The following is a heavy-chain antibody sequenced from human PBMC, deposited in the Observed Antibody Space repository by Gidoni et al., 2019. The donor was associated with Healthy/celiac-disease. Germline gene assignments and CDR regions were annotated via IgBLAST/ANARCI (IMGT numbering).Heavy chain of an antibody. D-gene: IGHD2-15*01. CDR3: ATDPVAGGYCSGGSCYSGWFDP. J-gene: IGHJ5*02. CDR2: FDPEDGET. Sequence: QVQLVQSGAEVKKPGASVKVSCKVSGYTLTELSMPWVRQAPGKGLEWMGGFDPEDGETIYAQKFQGRVTMTEDTSTDTAYMELSSLRSEDTAVYYCATDPVAGGYCSGGSCYSGWFDPWGQGTLVTVSS. CDR1: GYTLTELS. V-gene: IGHV1-24*01.